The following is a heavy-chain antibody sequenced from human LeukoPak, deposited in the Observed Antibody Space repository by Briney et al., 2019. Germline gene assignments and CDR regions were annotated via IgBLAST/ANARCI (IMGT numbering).Heavy chain of an antibody. Sequence: GGSLRLSCAASGFTFNTYATRWVRQAPGKGLEWVAVISYDGSNKYYADSVKGRFTISRDNSKNTLYLQMNSLRAEDTAVYYCARDVGIDYYFDYWGQGTLVTVSS. CDR2: ISYDGSNK. CDR3: ARDVGIDYYFDY. V-gene: IGHV3-30-3*01. D-gene: IGHD3-10*01. CDR1: GFTFNTYA. J-gene: IGHJ4*02.